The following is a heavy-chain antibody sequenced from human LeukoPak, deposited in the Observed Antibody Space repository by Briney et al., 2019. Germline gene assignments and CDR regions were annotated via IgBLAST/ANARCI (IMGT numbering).Heavy chain of an antibody. CDR1: GFTFSSYA. CDR3: AKEGRWDYYDSSH. Sequence: PGGSLRPSCAASGFTFSSYATTWVRQAPGKGLEWVSGISGSGGSTYYADSVKGRFTISRDNSKNTLYLQMNSLRAEDTAVCYCAKEGRWDYYDSSHWGQGTMVTVSS. J-gene: IGHJ3*01. V-gene: IGHV3-23*01. CDR2: ISGSGGST. D-gene: IGHD3-22*01.